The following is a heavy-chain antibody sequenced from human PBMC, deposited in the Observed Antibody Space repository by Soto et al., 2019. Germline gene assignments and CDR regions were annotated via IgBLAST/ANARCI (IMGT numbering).Heavy chain of an antibody. Sequence: GGSLRLSCAASGFTFSSYAMSWVRQAPGKGLEWVSGISGGGGTAYYADSVKGRFTISRDNSKNTLYLQMNSLRAEDTAAYYCAKDLASAGTIYRYFEYWGQGTRVTVSS. J-gene: IGHJ4*02. CDR2: ISGGGGTA. V-gene: IGHV3-23*01. CDR1: GFTFSSYA. D-gene: IGHD6-13*01. CDR3: AKDLASAGTIYRYFEY.